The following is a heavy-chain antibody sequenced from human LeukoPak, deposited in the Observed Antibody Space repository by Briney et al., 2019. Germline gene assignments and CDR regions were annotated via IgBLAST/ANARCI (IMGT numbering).Heavy chain of an antibody. J-gene: IGHJ3*02. D-gene: IGHD5-18*01. CDR3: AGLGDTAMVNDAFDI. Sequence: QPGGSLRLSCAASGFTFSSYSMNWVRQAPGKGLEWVSYISSSSSTIYYADSVKGRFTISRDNARNSLYLQMNSLRAEDTAVYYCAGLGDTAMVNDAFDIWGQGTMVTVSS. CDR2: ISSSSSTI. V-gene: IGHV3-48*04. CDR1: GFTFSSYS.